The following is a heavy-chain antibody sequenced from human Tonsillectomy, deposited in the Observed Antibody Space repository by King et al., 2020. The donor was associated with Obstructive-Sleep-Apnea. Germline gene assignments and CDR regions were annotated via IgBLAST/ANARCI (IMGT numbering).Heavy chain of an antibody. D-gene: IGHD5-24*01. CDR2: ITLKANNYAT. J-gene: IGHJ4*02. CDR3: RVETTPLTLDS. Sequence: VQLVESGGDLVQPGGSLKLSCAASGFTFSGSHMHWVRQASGKGLEWVGRITLKANNYATTYAESVKGRVTISRDDSKATAYLQMNSLKTEDTAVYYCRVETTPLTLDSWGQGTLVTVSP. V-gene: IGHV3-73*01. CDR1: GFTFSGSH.